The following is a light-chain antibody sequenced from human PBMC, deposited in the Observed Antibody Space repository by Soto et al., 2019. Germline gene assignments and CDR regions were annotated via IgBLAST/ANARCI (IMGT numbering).Light chain of an antibody. CDR1: QSISSW. J-gene: IGKJ1*01. Sequence: DIQMTQSPSTLSASVGDRVTITCRASQSISSWLAWYQQKPGRAPKLLIYDSSSLESGVPSRFSGSGSGTEFTLTISSLQPDDFATYYCQQYPSFSRTFGQGTKVDI. CDR2: DSS. CDR3: QQYPSFSRT. V-gene: IGKV1-5*01.